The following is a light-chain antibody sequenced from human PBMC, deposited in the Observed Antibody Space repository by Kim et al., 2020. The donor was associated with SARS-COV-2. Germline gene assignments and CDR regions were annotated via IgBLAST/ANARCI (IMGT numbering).Light chain of an antibody. Sequence: ASVVDRVTITCRASHGVSGWVAWYQQKPEKAPKSLIYAASTLHSGVPPRFTGSGSGTDFTLTISSLQPEDFAIYYCQQYSTYPYTFGQGTKLEIK. CDR3: QQYSTYPYT. CDR2: AAS. CDR1: HGVSGW. V-gene: IGKV1D-16*01. J-gene: IGKJ2*01.